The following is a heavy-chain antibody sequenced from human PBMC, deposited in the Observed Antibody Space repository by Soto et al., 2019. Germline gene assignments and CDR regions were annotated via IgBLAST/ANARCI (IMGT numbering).Heavy chain of an antibody. D-gene: IGHD3-10*01. CDR1: GFTFSSYA. J-gene: IGHJ4*02. CDR3: AKMEAFGELFLPSFDY. V-gene: IGHV3-23*01. Sequence: EVQLLESGGGLVQPGGSLRLSCAASGFTFSSYAMSWVRQATGKGLEWVSAISGSGGSTYYADSVKGRFTISRDNSKNTLYLQMNSLRAEDTAVYYCAKMEAFGELFLPSFDYWGQGTLVTVSS. CDR2: ISGSGGST.